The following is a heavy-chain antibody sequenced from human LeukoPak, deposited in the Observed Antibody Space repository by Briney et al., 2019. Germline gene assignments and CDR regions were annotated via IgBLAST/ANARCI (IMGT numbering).Heavy chain of an antibody. CDR1: GGTFSGSF. CDR3: AGEPAAKGPDY. D-gene: IGHD2-2*01. J-gene: IGHJ4*02. V-gene: IGHV4-34*08. Sequence: PSESLSLTCGVYGGTFSGSFWTWIRQPPGRGLEWIGEINDSGITNYNPSLKSRVTVSIDTSKSQFSLQLSSVTAADTAVYYCAGEPAAKGPDYWGQGTLVTVSS. CDR2: INDSGIT.